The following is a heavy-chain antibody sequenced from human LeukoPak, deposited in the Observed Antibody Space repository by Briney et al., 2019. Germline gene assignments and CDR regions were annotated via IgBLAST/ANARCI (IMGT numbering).Heavy chain of an antibody. CDR1: GGSISGYY. D-gene: IGHD1-26*01. CDR2: INHSGST. Sequence: SETLSLTCTVSGGSISGYYWSWIRQPPGKGLEWIGEINHSGSTNYNPSLKSRVTISVDTSKNQFSLKLSSVTAADTAVYYCARHSWSSSNYWGQGTLVTVSS. J-gene: IGHJ4*02. CDR3: ARHSWSSSNY. V-gene: IGHV4-34*01.